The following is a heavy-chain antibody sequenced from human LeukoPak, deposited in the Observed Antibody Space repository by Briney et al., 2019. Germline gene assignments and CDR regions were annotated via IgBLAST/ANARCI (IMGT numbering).Heavy chain of an antibody. J-gene: IGHJ4*02. V-gene: IGHV3-23*01. CDR1: GFTFSSYA. D-gene: IGHD6-19*01. CDR3: AKGYSGGWYRDFDY. CDR2: ISGSGGST. Sequence: GGSLRLSCAASGFTFSSYAMSWVRQAPGKGLEWVSAISGSGGSTYYADSVKGRFTISRDNSKNTLYLQMNSLRAEDTAIYCCAKGYSGGWYRDFDYWGQGTLVTVSS.